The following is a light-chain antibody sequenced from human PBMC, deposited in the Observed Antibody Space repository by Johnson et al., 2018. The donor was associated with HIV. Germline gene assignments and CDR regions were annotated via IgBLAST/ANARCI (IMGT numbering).Light chain of an antibody. CDR1: SSNIGNNY. Sequence: HSVLTQPPSVSAAPGQKVTISCSGSSSNIGNNYVSWYQQLPGTAPKVLIYDNNKRPSGIPHRFSGSKSGTSATLALTGLQTGDEADYYCGTWDSSLSADSYVFGSGTKVTVL. CDR3: GTWDSSLSADSYV. CDR2: DNN. J-gene: IGLJ1*01. V-gene: IGLV1-51*01.